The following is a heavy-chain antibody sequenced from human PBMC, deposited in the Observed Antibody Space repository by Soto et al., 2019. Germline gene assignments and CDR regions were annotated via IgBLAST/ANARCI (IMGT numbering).Heavy chain of an antibody. CDR2: INHSGST. Sequence: LENLPLPCAFDGGSFSGYYWSWIPQPPRKGLEWSGEINHSGSTNYNPSLKSRVTISVDTSKNQFSLKLSSVTAADTAVYYCARSRGQILRYFDWLDPWGQGTLVTLSS. V-gene: IGHV4-34*01. D-gene: IGHD3-9*01. CDR3: ARSRGQILRYFDWLDP. CDR1: GGSFSGYY. J-gene: IGHJ5*02.